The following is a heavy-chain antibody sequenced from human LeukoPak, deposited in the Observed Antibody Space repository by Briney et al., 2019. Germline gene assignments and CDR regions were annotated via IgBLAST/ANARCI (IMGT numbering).Heavy chain of an antibody. CDR2: INHSGST. J-gene: IGHJ4*02. V-gene: IGHV4-34*01. Sequence: PSETLSLTCAVYGGSFSGYYWSWIRQPPGKGLEWIGEINHSGSTNYNPPLKSRVTISVDTSKNQFSLKLSSVTAADTAVYYCAMGLEGIQLWSQVYWGQGTLVTVSS. CDR1: GGSFSGYY. CDR3: AMGLEGIQLWSQVY. D-gene: IGHD5-18*01.